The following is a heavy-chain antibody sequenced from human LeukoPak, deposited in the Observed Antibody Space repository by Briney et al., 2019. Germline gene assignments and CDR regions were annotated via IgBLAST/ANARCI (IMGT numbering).Heavy chain of an antibody. CDR2: IYTSGSP. CDR3: AGCRDGYNWGVYMDV. CDR1: GGSISSYY. Sequence: SETLSLTCTVSGGSISSYYWSWIRQPPGKGLEWIGYIYTSGSPIYNPSLKSRVTISGDTSKNQFSLKLTSVTAADSAVYYCAGCRDGYNWGVYMDVWGKGTTATVSS. D-gene: IGHD5-24*01. V-gene: IGHV4-4*09. J-gene: IGHJ6*03.